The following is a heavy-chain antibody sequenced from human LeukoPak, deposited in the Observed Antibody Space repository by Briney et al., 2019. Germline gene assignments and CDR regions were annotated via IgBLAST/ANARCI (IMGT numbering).Heavy chain of an antibody. D-gene: IGHD3-10*01. V-gene: IGHV5-51*01. CDR2: IYPDDPDT. CDR1: GYRFPTSW. CDR3: ARGAYGSGSSYNFYGMDV. Sequence: GESLKISCKGSGYRFPTSWIAWVRQMPGKGFGWMGVIYPDDPDTIYNPSFEGQVTFSVDKSISTAYLQWSSLKASDTAIYYCARGAYGSGSSYNFYGMDVWGQGTPVAVSS. J-gene: IGHJ6*02.